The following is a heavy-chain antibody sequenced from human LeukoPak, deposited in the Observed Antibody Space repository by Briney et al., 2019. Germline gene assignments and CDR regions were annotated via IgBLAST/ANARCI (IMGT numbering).Heavy chain of an antibody. Sequence: GGSLRLSCAASGFTFSSYAMSWVHQAPGKGLEWVSAISGSGGSTYYADSVKGRFTISRDNSKNTLYLQMNSLRAEDTAVYYCAKDPRSSLYSNFDYWGQGTLVTVSS. J-gene: IGHJ4*02. CDR3: AKDPRSSLYSNFDY. CDR1: GFTFSSYA. V-gene: IGHV3-23*01. D-gene: IGHD4-11*01. CDR2: ISGSGGST.